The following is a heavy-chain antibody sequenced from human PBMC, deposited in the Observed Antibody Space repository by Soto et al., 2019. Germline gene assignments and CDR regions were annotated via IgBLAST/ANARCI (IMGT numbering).Heavy chain of an antibody. Sequence: ASETLSLTCTVSGGSISTSNYYWGWIRQPPGKGLEWIGYIYHSGSTYYNPSLKSRVTISVDRSKNQFSLKLSSVTAADTAVYYCARVPDRWGQGTLVTVLL. CDR3: ARVPDR. V-gene: IGHV4-39*07. CDR2: IYHSGST. CDR1: GGSISTSNYY. J-gene: IGHJ5*02. D-gene: IGHD2-2*01.